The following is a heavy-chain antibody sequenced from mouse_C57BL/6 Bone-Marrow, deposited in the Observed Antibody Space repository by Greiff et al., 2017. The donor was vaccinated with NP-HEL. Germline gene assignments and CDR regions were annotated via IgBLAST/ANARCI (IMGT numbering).Heavy chain of an antibody. CDR1: GFTFSSYA. D-gene: IGHD2-1*01. J-gene: IGHJ4*01. CDR3: TRDNGNHYYAMDY. CDR2: ISSGGDYI. V-gene: IGHV5-9-1*02. Sequence: EVHLVESGEGLVKPGGSLKLSCAASGFTFSSYAMSWVRQTPEKRLEWVAYISSGGDYIYYADTVKGRFTISRDNARNPLYLQMSSLKSEDTAMYYCTRDNGNHYYAMDYWGQGTSVTVSS.